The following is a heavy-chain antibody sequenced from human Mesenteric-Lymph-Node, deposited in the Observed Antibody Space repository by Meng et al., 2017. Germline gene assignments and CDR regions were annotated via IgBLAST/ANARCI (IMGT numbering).Heavy chain of an antibody. CDR1: GYTFTSYY. CDR3: ARVSQGVPRGYYYDGGWFDP. V-gene: IGHV1-46*01. CDR2: INPSGGST. D-gene: IGHD3-22*01. J-gene: IGHJ5*02. Sequence: ASVKVSCKASGYTFTSYYMHWVRQAPGQGLEWMGIINPSGGSTSYAQKFQGRVTMTRDTSTSTVYMELSSLRSEDTAVYYCARVSQGVPRGYYYDGGWFDPWGQGTLVTVSS.